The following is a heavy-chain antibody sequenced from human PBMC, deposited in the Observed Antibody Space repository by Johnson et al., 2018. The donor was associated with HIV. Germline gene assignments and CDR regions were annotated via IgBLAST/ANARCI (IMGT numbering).Heavy chain of an antibody. CDR2: ISWNSGSI. J-gene: IGHJ3*02. Sequence: VQLVESGGGLVQPGRSLRLSCAASGFTFDDYAMHWVRQAPGKGLEWVSGISWNSGSIGYADSVKGRFTISRDNAKNSLYLQMNSLRAEDTALYYCAKSEWELALGAFEIWGQGTMVTVSS. CDR1: GFTFDDYA. D-gene: IGHD1-26*01. CDR3: AKSEWELALGAFEI. V-gene: IGHV3-9*01.